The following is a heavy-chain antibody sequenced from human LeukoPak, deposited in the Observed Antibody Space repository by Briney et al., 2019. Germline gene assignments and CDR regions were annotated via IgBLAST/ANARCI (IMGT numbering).Heavy chain of an antibody. CDR2: ISGSGGST. CDR3: AKSHYDILTGYSYYFDY. J-gene: IGHJ4*02. D-gene: IGHD3-9*01. Sequence: GGSLRLSCAASGFTFTNYAMSWVRQAPGKGLEWVSAISGSGGSTYNADSVTGRFTISRDNSKNTLYLQMNSLRADDTAVYYCAKSHYDILTGYSYYFDYWGQGTLVAVSS. CDR1: GFTFTNYA. V-gene: IGHV3-23*01.